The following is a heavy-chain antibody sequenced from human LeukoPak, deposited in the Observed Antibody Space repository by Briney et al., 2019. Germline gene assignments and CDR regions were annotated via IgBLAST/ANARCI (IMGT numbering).Heavy chain of an antibody. Sequence: GGSLRLSCAASGFTLSSFAMSWVRQAPGRGLEWVSAIVGSGASTYYAESVKGRFTISRDNSKNTLHLQMNSLRAEDTAIYHCAKVRVVGDYNWFFDLWGRGTLVTVSS. CDR3: AKVRVVGDYNWFFDL. D-gene: IGHD4-17*01. CDR1: GFTLSSFA. V-gene: IGHV3-23*01. J-gene: IGHJ2*01. CDR2: IVGSGAST.